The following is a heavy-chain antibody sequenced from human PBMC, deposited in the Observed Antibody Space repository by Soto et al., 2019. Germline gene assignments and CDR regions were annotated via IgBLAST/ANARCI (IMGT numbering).Heavy chain of an antibody. CDR2: INHSGST. D-gene: IGHD3-10*01. J-gene: IGHJ5*02. Sequence: PSETLSLTCAVYGGSFSGYHWSWIRQPPGKGLEWIVEINHSGSTNYIPSLKSRVTISVDTSKNQFSLKLSSVTAADTAVYYCARDLRITMVRGVMINWFDPWGQGTLVTVSS. V-gene: IGHV4-34*01. CDR1: GGSFSGYH. CDR3: ARDLRITMVRGVMINWFDP.